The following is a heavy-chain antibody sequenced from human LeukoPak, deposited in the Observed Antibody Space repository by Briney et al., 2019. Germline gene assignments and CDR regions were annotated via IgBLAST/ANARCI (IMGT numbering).Heavy chain of an antibody. CDR2: IWYDRTNK. CDR1: GFSFSSYG. D-gene: IGHD2/OR15-2a*01. Sequence: GGSLRLSCAASGFSFSSYGMHWVRQAAGEGLEWVAVIWYDRTNKYYADSVKGRFTISRDNSKNTLYLQMNSLRAEDTAVYYCARVYSNSPEYGMDVWGQGTTVTVSS. CDR3: ARVYSNSPEYGMDV. J-gene: IGHJ6*02. V-gene: IGHV3-33*01.